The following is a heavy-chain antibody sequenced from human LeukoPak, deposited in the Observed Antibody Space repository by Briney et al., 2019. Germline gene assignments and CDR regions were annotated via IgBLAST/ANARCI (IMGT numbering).Heavy chain of an antibody. CDR1: GGSFSDYY. D-gene: IGHD3-3*01. J-gene: IGHJ6*03. CDR3: ARGITLFGVVIIKNYYMDV. CDR2: INHSGIT. V-gene: IGHV4-34*01. Sequence: SSETLSLTCAVYGGSFSDYYWSWIRQPPGKGLEYIGEINHSGITNYNPSLMSRVTISVDTSKNQFSLKLSSVTAADTAVYYCARGITLFGVVIIKNYYMDVWGKGTTVTVSS.